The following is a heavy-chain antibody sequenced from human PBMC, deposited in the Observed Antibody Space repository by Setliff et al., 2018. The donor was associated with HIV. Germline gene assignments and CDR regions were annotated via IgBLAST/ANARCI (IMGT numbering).Heavy chain of an antibody. CDR3: AGSRGYFVKAD. V-gene: IGHV3-7*01. CDR1: GFTFTTYW. D-gene: IGHD3-22*01. CDR2: INQNGREK. J-gene: IGHJ4*02. Sequence: GGSLRLSCAASGFTFTTYWMSWVRQSPGKGLEWVANINQNGREKYYVDSVKGRFTISRDNVKNALYLQMNSLRGEDTAVYYCAGSRGYFVKADWGQGTLVTVPQ.